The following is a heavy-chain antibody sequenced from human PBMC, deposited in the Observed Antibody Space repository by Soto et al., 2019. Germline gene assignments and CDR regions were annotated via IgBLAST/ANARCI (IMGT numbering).Heavy chain of an antibody. Sequence: SVKVSCKASGYTFTSYGISWVRQAPGQGLEWMGGIIPIFGTANYAQKFQGRVTITADESTSTAYMELSSLRSEDTAVYYCARVQVGYGDYGGDYYYYGMDVWGQGTTVTVSS. D-gene: IGHD4-17*01. CDR3: ARVQVGYGDYGGDYYYYGMDV. CDR1: GYTFTSYG. CDR2: IIPIFGTA. J-gene: IGHJ6*02. V-gene: IGHV1-69*13.